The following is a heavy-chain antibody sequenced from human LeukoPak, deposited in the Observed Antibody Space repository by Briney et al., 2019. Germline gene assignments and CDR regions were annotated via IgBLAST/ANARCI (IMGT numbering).Heavy chain of an antibody. V-gene: IGHV3-7*01. CDR2: INPDGSEK. Sequence: GGSLKLSCAASGFSFSIHWMSWVRQAPGKGLERVAKINPDGSEKYYVDSVKGRFTISRDNAKNSVYVQMNSLRADDTAVYFCAKEEWFRFDIWGQGTSVTVSS. CDR1: GFSFSIHW. J-gene: IGHJ4*02. D-gene: IGHD3-10*01. CDR3: AKEEWFRFDI.